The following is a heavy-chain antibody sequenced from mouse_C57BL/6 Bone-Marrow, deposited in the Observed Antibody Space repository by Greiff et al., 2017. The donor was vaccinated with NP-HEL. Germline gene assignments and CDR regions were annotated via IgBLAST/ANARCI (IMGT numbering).Heavy chain of an antibody. CDR1: GFSFNTYA. D-gene: IGHD2-4*01. CDR2: IRSKSNNYAT. Sequence: EVQLVESGGGLVQPKGSLKLSCAASGFSFNTYAMTWVRQAPGKGLEWVARIRSKSNNYATYYADTVKDRFTISRDDSESMLYLQMNNLKTEDTAMYYCVSHYDYHMDDWGQGTSVTVSS. J-gene: IGHJ4*01. V-gene: IGHV10-1*01. CDR3: VSHYDYHMDD.